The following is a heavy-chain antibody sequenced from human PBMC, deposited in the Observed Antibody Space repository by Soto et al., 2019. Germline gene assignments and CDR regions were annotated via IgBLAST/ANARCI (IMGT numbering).Heavy chain of an antibody. CDR1: GFTFSSYA. Sequence: RGSLRLSCAASGFTFSSYAMHWVRQAPGKGLEWVAVISYDGSNKYYADSVKGRFTISRDNSKNTLYLQMNSLRAEDTAVYYCARGAGVLMVYAVDYWGQGTLVTVSS. CDR3: ARGAGVLMVYAVDY. D-gene: IGHD2-8*01. V-gene: IGHV3-30-3*01. J-gene: IGHJ4*02. CDR2: ISYDGSNK.